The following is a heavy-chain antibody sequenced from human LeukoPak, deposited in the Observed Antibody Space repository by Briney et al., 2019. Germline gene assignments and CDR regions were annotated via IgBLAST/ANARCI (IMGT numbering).Heavy chain of an antibody. CDR2: INHSGST. CDR3: VRERAVAAPRELNFDY. Sequence: SETLSLTCAVYGGSFSGYYWSWIRQPPGKGLEWIGEINHSGSTNYNPSLKSRVTISVDTSKNQFSLKLSSVTAADTAVYYCVRERAVAAPRELNFDYWGQGTLVTVSS. V-gene: IGHV4-34*01. D-gene: IGHD6-19*01. J-gene: IGHJ4*02. CDR1: GGSFSGYY.